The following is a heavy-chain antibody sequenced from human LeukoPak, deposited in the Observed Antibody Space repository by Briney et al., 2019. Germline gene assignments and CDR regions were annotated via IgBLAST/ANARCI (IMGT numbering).Heavy chain of an antibody. J-gene: IGHJ1*01. V-gene: IGHV1-2*02. D-gene: IGHD3-22*01. CDR3: ARALYYDSSGYYSSSYYYFQH. CDR2: INPNSGGT. Sequence: ASVKVSCMASGYTFTGYYMHWVRQAPGQGLEWMGWINPNSGGTNYAQKFQGRVTMTRDTSISTAYMELSRLRSDDTAEYYCARALYYDSSGYYSSSYYYFQHWGQGTLVTVSS. CDR1: GYTFTGYY.